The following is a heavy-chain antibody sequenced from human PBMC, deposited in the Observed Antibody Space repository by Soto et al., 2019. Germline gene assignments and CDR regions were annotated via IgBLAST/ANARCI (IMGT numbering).Heavy chain of an antibody. CDR1: GGTFSSYT. V-gene: IGHV1-69*08. CDR3: ARDRSMVRGYGGMDV. J-gene: IGHJ6*02. Sequence: QVQLVQSGAEVKKPGSSVKVSCKASGGTFSSYTISWVRQAPGQGLEWMGRIIPILGIANYAQKFQGRVTIXXDXSXXTAYMELSSLRSEDTAVYYCARDRSMVRGYGGMDVWGQGTTVTVSS. D-gene: IGHD3-10*01. CDR2: IIPILGIA.